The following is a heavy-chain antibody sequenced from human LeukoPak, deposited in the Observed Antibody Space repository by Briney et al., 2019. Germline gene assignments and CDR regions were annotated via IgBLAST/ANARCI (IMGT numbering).Heavy chain of an antibody. CDR3: ARPVRSSSSPWFDP. V-gene: IGHV3-11*04. D-gene: IGHD6-6*01. CDR2: ISSSGSTI. CDR1: GFTFSDYY. J-gene: IGHJ5*02. Sequence: TGGSLRLSCAASGFTFSDYYMSWIRQAPGKGLEWVSYISSSGSTIYYADSVKGRFTISRDNAKNSLYLQMNSLRAEDTAVYYCARPVRSSSSPWFDPWGQGTLVTVSS.